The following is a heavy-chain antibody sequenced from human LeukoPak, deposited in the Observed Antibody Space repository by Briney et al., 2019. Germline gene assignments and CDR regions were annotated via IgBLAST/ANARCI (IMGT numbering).Heavy chain of an antibody. Sequence: GGSLRVSCAASGFAVSNNYMSWVRQAPGKGLEWVSVIYSDGSPYYADSVRGRFTISRDNAQNSLYLQMNSLRDEDTAVYYCARDSRFGKLLIPYFDYWGQGTLVTVSS. V-gene: IGHV3-66*01. CDR2: IYSDGSP. CDR1: GFAVSNNY. D-gene: IGHD3-10*01. CDR3: ARDSRFGKLLIPYFDY. J-gene: IGHJ4*02.